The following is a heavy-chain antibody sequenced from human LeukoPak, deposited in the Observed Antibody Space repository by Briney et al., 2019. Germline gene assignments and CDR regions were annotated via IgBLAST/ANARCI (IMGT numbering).Heavy chain of an antibody. V-gene: IGHV4-38-2*02. J-gene: IGHJ6*03. D-gene: IGHD2-2*01. CDR3: ARDYCSSTSCYVMGYYYYMDV. Sequence: SETLSLTCTVSGYSISSGYYWGWIRQPPGKGLEWIGSIYHSGSTYYNPSLKSRVTISVDTSKNQFSLKLSSVTAADTAVYYCARDYCSSTSCYVMGYYYYMDVWGKGTTVTVSS. CDR2: IYHSGST. CDR1: GYSISSGYY.